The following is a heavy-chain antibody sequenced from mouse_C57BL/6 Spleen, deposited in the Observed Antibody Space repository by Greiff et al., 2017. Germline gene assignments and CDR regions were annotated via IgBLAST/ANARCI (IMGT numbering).Heavy chain of an antibody. CDR2: IHPNSGST. CDR1: GYTFTSYW. CDR3: ARSLITTVVGNY. J-gene: IGHJ2*01. D-gene: IGHD1-1*01. V-gene: IGHV1-64*01. Sequence: QVQLQQPGAELVKPGASVKLSCKASGYTFTSYWMHWVKQRPGQGLEWIGMIHPNSGSTNYNEKFKSKATLTVDKSSSTAYMQLSSLTSEDSAVYYCARSLITTVVGNYWGQGTTRTVSS.